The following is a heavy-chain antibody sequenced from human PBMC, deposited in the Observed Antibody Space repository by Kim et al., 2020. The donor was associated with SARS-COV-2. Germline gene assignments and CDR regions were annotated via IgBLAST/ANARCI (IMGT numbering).Heavy chain of an antibody. Sequence: GGSLRLSCAASGFTFSSYAMHWVRQAPGKGLEWVAVISYDGSNKYYADSVKGRFTISRDNSKNTLYLQMNSLRAEDTAVYYCARHGIAAPFVVIRMDVWG. J-gene: IGHJ6*01. V-gene: IGHV3-30-3*01. CDR3: ARHGIAAPFVVIRMDV. CDR1: GFTFSSYA. D-gene: IGHD6-13*01. CDR2: ISYDGSNK.